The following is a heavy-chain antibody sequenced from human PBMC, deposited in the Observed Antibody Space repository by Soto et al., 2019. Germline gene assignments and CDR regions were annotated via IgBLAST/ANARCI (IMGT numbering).Heavy chain of an antibody. D-gene: IGHD2-15*01. Sequence: KTSETLSLTCTVAGGSINNNNYFWAWVRQPPGKGLEWIGSVEYSGGTYYNPSLKSRVSISVDTSKNQFSLRLRSVTAADTAVYYCARVLVGATSHSDPDYWGQGTLVTVS. V-gene: IGHV4-39*01. CDR1: GGSINNNNYF. CDR2: VEYSGGT. CDR3: ARVLVGATSHSDPDY. J-gene: IGHJ4*02.